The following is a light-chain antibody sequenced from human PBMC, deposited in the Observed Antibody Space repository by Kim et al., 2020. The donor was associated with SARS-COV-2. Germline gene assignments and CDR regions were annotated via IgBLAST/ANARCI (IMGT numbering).Light chain of an antibody. CDR3: QVWDSSSDHRVV. CDR1: RIGSKS. CDR2: YDS. V-gene: IGLV3-21*04. Sequence: GKTARITCGGNRIGSKSVHWYQQKPGQAPVLVIYYDSDRPSGMPGRLSGSNSGNTATLTISRVEAGDEADYYCQVWDSSSDHRVVFGGGTQLTVL. J-gene: IGLJ2*01.